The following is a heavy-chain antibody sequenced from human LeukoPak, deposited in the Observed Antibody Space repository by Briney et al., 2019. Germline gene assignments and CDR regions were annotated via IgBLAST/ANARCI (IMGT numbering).Heavy chain of an antibody. D-gene: IGHD2-15*01. J-gene: IGHJ6*02. V-gene: IGHV3-74*01. Sequence: GGSLRLSCAASKFTFGSFWMNWVRLVPGKGLLWVSRINPDGSDTEYADSVKGRFTVSRDNARNTLYLEMRSLSAQDSGLYYCARVRNGYSSGLDVWGPGTWVTVS. CDR1: KFTFGSFW. CDR3: ARVRNGYSSGLDV. CDR2: INPDGSDT.